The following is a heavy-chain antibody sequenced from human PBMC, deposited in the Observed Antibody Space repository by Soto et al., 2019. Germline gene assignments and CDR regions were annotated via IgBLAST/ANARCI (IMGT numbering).Heavy chain of an antibody. CDR3: ARETFSYGSALDV. J-gene: IGHJ6*02. CDR2: ITWNGGNS. V-gene: IGHV3-43*01. Sequence: RRLSCAASGFRFDDYNIHWVRQAPGKGLEWVSLITWNGGNSYYADSVKGRFTISRDGTTESVSLQMTSLKREDTGLYFCARETFSYGSALDVWGQGTTVTVSS. CDR1: GFRFDDYN. D-gene: IGHD3-16*01.